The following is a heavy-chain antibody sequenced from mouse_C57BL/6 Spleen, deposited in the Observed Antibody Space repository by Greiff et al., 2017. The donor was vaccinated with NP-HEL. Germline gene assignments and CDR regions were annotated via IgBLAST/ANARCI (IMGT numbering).Heavy chain of an antibody. J-gene: IGHJ2*01. V-gene: IGHV5-4*03. Sequence: EVMLVESGGGLVKPGGSLKLSCAASGFTFSSYAMSWVRQTPEKRLEWVATISDGGSYTYYPDNVKGRFTISRDNAKNNLYLQMSHLKSEDTAMYYCARVEGYGYSNYVDYWGQGTTLTVSS. CDR3: ARVEGYGYSNYVDY. CDR1: GFTFSSYA. D-gene: IGHD2-5*01. CDR2: ISDGGSYT.